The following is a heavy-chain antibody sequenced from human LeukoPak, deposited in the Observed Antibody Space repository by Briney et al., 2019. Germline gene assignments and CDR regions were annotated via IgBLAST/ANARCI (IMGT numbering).Heavy chain of an antibody. V-gene: IGHV4-34*01. Sequence: PSETLSLTCAVYGGSFSGYYWSWIRQPPGKGLEWIGEINHSGSTNYNPSLKSRVTISVDKSKNQFSLKLSSVTAADTAVFYCARDRYCSGGSCYPLMDVWGKGTTVTVSS. CDR3: ARDRYCSGGSCYPLMDV. D-gene: IGHD2-15*01. J-gene: IGHJ6*04. CDR2: INHSGST. CDR1: GGSFSGYY.